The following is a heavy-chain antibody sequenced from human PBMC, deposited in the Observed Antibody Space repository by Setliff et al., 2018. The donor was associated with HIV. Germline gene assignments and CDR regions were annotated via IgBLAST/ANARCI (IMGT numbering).Heavy chain of an antibody. D-gene: IGHD1-26*01. J-gene: IGHJ5*02. CDR3: ARARLQGIVTAVGPRDNCLDP. CDR2: ISAYNGNT. Sequence: VQVSCKASGYSFINYGISWVRQAPGQGLEWMGWISAYNGNTDYAPRLLGRVTMTTDTSTSTAYMELRSLSSDDTAVYYCARARLQGIVTAVGPRDNCLDPWGQGTRVTVSS. CDR1: GYSFINYG. V-gene: IGHV1-18*01.